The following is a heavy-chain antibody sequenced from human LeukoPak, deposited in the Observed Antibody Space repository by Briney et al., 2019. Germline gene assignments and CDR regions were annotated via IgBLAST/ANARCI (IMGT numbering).Heavy chain of an antibody. CDR2: IFYTGSA. CDR3: ASLFYFGSGSFPTY. V-gene: IGHV4-39*01. D-gene: IGHD3-10*01. CDR1: GGSMSSRSYY. J-gene: IGHJ4*02. Sequence: SETLSLTCTVSGGSMSSRSYYWGWIRQPPGKGLEFIGSIFYTGSAYYNPSLKSRVSISVDTSKSHFSLNLISVTAADTALYYCASLFYFGSGSFPTYWGLGTLVTVSS.